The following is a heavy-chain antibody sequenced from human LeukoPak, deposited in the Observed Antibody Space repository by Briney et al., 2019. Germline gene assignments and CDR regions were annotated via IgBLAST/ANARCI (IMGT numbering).Heavy chain of an antibody. CDR2: IGGSGSTK. Sequence: GGSLRLSCAASAFTFSTYSMNWVRQAPGKGLEWVSNIGGSGSTKYYADSVKGRFTISRDNTKNTLYLQINSLTGEDTAVYYCARAGELRHFDYWGQGTLVTVSS. CDR3: ARAGELRHFDY. D-gene: IGHD1-26*01. J-gene: IGHJ4*02. V-gene: IGHV3-48*04. CDR1: AFTFSTYS.